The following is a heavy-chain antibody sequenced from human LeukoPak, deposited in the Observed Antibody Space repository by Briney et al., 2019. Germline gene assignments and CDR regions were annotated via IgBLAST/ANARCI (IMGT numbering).Heavy chain of an antibody. D-gene: IGHD1-26*01. CDR2: IKQDGSEK. J-gene: IGHJ3*02. CDR1: GFTFSSYW. Sequence: PGGSLRLSCAASGFTFSSYWMSWVRQAPGKGLEWVANIKQDGSEKYYVDSVKGRFTISRDNAKNSLYLQMNSLRDEDTAVYYCATPIVGATTLKVAFDIWGQGTMVTVSS. CDR3: ATPIVGATTLKVAFDI. V-gene: IGHV3-7*01.